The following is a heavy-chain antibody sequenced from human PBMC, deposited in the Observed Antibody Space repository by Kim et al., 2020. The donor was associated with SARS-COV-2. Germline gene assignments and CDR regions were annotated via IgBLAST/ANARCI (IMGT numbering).Heavy chain of an antibody. Sequence: SETLSLTCTVSGGSFNNYYWSWIRQPPGKGPEWIGYIYYTGITKYKSSLQSRVTISVDTSKRQFSLRLNSVSSADTAVYYCARGSGNYGLDVWGQGTTVTVSS. CDR3: ARGSGNYGLDV. V-gene: IGHV4-59*13. J-gene: IGHJ6*02. CDR2: IYYTGIT. CDR1: GGSFNNYY.